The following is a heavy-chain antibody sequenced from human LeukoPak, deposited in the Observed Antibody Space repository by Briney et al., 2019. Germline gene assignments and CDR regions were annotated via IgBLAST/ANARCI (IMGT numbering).Heavy chain of an antibody. J-gene: IGHJ6*02. Sequence: KAGGSLIVSCAASGFTFSSYGMHWVRQAPGNGLEGVAVISYDGSNKYYADSVKGRFTISRDNSKNTLYLQMNSLRAEDTAVYYCARQEVTMVRGLIRRYYYYGMDVWGQGTTVTVSS. CDR2: ISYDGSNK. CDR3: ARQEVTMVRGLIRRYYYYGMDV. D-gene: IGHD3-10*01. V-gene: IGHV3-30*03. CDR1: GFTFSSYG.